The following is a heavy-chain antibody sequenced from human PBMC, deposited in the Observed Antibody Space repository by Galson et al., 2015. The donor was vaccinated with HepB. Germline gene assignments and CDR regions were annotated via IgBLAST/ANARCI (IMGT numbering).Heavy chain of an antibody. Sequence: SVKVSCKASGGTFSTFTLIWVRQAPGQGLEWMGRIIPLVGTAIYAQRFQGRVTITADKSTSTAYMELSRLRSEDTAVYYCARVNPAQATHYNDAFDIWGQGTMVTVSS. J-gene: IGHJ3*02. V-gene: IGHV1-69*08. CDR3: ARVNPAQATHYNDAFDI. D-gene: IGHD3-10*01. CDR2: IIPLVGTA. CDR1: GGTFSTFT.